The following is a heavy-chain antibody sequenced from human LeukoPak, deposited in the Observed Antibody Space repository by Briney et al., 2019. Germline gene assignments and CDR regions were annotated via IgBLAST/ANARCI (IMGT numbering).Heavy chain of an antibody. D-gene: IGHD6-13*01. CDR1: GFTFSSYA. CDR3: AKDLGCSWYLRAFDI. Sequence: PGGSLRLSCAASGFTFSSYAMSWVRQASGKGLEWVSSISGSGGSIYYADSVKGRFTISRDNSKYTVYLQMNSLRAEDTAAYYCAKDLGCSWYLRAFDIWGQGTMVTVSS. CDR2: ISGSGGSI. V-gene: IGHV3-23*01. J-gene: IGHJ3*02.